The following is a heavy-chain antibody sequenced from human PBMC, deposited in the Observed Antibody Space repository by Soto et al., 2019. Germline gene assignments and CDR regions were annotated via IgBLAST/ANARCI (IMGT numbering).Heavy chain of an antibody. CDR1: GGSISSGGYS. CDR3: ARTYYYDSSGYDEYYFDY. CDR2: IYHSGST. V-gene: IGHV4-30-2*01. Sequence: LSLTCAVSGGSISSGGYSWSWIRQPPGKGLEWIGYIYHSGSTYYNPSLKSRVTISVDRSKNQFSLKLSSVTAADTAVYYCARTYYYDSSGYDEYYFDYWGQGTLVTVSS. J-gene: IGHJ4*02. D-gene: IGHD3-22*01.